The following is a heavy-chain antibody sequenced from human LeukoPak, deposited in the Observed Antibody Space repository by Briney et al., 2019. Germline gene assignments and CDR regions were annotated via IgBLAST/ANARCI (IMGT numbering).Heavy chain of an antibody. CDR2: INQDGSVK. CDR1: GFIFSNFW. CDR3: AREGRPNAFDI. Sequence: GSLRLSCAASGFIFSNFWMSWVRQAPGGGLEWVANINQDGSVKSSVDSVKGRFTISRDNAKNSLYLQMNSLRVEDTAVYYCAREGRPNAFDIWGQGTMVTVSS. V-gene: IGHV3-7*01. J-gene: IGHJ3*02.